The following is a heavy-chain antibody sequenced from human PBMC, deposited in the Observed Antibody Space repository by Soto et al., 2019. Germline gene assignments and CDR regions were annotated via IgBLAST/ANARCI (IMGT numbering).Heavy chain of an antibody. CDR2: ISSSSSTI. CDR3: ARDIAVAGLYWYFDL. J-gene: IGHJ2*01. CDR1: GFTFSSYS. D-gene: IGHD6-19*01. V-gene: IGHV3-48*02. Sequence: EVQLVESGGGLVQPGGSLRLSCAASGFTFSSYSMNWVRQAPGKGLEWVSYISSSSSTIYYADSVKGRFNLSRDNAKNSLYLQMNSLRDEDTAVYYCARDIAVAGLYWYFDLWGRGTLVTVSS.